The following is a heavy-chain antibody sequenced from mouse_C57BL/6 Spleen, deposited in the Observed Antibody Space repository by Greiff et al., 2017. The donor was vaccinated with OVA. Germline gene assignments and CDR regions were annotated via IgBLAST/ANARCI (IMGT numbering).Heavy chain of an antibody. Sequence: QVQLQQSGAELARPGASVKLSCKASGYTFTSYGISWVKQRTGQGLEWIGEIYPRSGNTYYNEKFKGKATLTADKSSSTAYMELRSLTSEDSAVYFCASRRDSSGQAWFACWGQGTLVTVSA. V-gene: IGHV1-81*01. CDR3: ASRRDSSGQAWFAC. D-gene: IGHD3-2*02. J-gene: IGHJ3*01. CDR2: IYPRSGNT. CDR1: GYTFTSYG.